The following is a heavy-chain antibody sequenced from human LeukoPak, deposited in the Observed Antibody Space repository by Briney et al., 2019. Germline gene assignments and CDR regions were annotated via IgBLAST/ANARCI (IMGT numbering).Heavy chain of an antibody. CDR3: ARVRRESSSSENYYMDV. Sequence: ASVKVSCKASGYTFTGYYMHWVRQAPGQGLEWMGWINSNSGGTNYAQKFQGRVTMTRDTSISTAYMELSRLRSDDTAVYYCARVRRESSSSENYYMDVWGKGTTVTVSS. CDR1: GYTFTGYY. J-gene: IGHJ6*03. D-gene: IGHD6-6*01. CDR2: INSNSGGT. V-gene: IGHV1-2*02.